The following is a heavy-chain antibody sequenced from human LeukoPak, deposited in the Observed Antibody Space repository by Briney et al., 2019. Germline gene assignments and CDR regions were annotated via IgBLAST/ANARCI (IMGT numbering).Heavy chain of an antibody. Sequence: SETLSLTCTVSGGSLSSYYWSWIRQPPGKGLEWIGYIYYSGSTNYNPSLRSRVTISVDTSKNQFSLKLSSVTAADTVVYYCARGGNYGDYDGYFDYWGQGTLVTVSS. V-gene: IGHV4-59*08. CDR2: IYYSGST. J-gene: IGHJ4*02. D-gene: IGHD4-17*01. CDR3: ARGGNYGDYDGYFDY. CDR1: GGSLSSYY.